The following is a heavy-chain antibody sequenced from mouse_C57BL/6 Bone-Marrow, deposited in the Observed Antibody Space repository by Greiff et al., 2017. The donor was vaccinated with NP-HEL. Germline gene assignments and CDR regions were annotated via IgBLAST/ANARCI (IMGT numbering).Heavy chain of an antibody. CDR2: IDPENGDT. V-gene: IGHV14-4*01. CDR1: GFNIKDDY. Sequence: EVQLQQSGAELVRPGASVKLSCTASGFNIKDDYMPWVKQRPEQGLEWIGWIDPENGDTEYASKFQGKATITADTSTNTAYLQLSSLTSEDTAVYYCTSYDGYAYWGQGTLVTVSA. CDR3: TSYDGYAY. D-gene: IGHD2-3*01. J-gene: IGHJ3*01.